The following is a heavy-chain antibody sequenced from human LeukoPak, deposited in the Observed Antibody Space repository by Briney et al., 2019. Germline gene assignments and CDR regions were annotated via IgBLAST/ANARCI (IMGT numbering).Heavy chain of an antibody. CDR1: GGSISSSSYY. J-gene: IGHJ4*02. CDR3: ARDDSSGYHHYFDY. CDR2: IYYSGST. Sequence: SETLSLTCTVSGGSISSSSYYWGWIRQPPGKGLEWIGSIYYSGSTYYNPSLKSRVTISVDTSKNQFSLKLSSVTAADTAVYYCARDDSSGYHHYFDYWGQGTLVTVSS. V-gene: IGHV4-39*02. D-gene: IGHD3-22*01.